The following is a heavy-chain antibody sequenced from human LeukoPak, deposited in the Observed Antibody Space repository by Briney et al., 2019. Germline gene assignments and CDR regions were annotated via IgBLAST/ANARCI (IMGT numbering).Heavy chain of an antibody. J-gene: IGHJ5*02. CDR1: GGTFSSYA. D-gene: IGHD2-2*01. CDR2: IIPIFGTA. Sequence: GASVKVSCKASGGTFSSYAISWVRQAPGQGLEWMGGIIPIFGTANYAQKFQGRVTITADESTSTAYMELSSLRSEDTAVYYCASSSGAMKTNWFDPWGQGTLVTVSS. V-gene: IGHV1-69*13. CDR3: ASSSGAMKTNWFDP.